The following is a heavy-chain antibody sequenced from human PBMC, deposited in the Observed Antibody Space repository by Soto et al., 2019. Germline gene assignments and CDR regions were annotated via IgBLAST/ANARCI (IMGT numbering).Heavy chain of an antibody. CDR1: RFPFNTNA. CDR2: ISSSGGTT. D-gene: IGHD2-21*02. CDR3: AKEFSGLVVVTPTNYFDY. V-gene: IGHV3-23*01. Sequence: GGSLRLSCAASRFPFNTNAMSWARQAPGKGLEWVSSISSSGGTTYYADSVKGRFTISRDNSKNTLSLQMSSLRAEDTALYYCAKEFSGLVVVTPTNYFDYWGQGT. J-gene: IGHJ4*02.